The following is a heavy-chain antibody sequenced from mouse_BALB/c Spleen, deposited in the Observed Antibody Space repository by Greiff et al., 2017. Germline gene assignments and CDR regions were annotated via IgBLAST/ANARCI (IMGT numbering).Heavy chain of an antibody. V-gene: IGHV5-12-2*01. CDR2: ISNGGGST. J-gene: IGHJ2*01. CDR3: ARGRGGNYDYFDY. D-gene: IGHD2-1*01. Sequence: EVKLVESGGGLVQPGGSLKLSCAASGFTFSSYTMSWVRQTPEKRLEWVAYISNGGGSTYYPDTVKGRFTISRDNARNILYLQMSSLRSEDTAMYYCARGRGGNYDYFDYWGQGTTLTVSS. CDR1: GFTFSSYT.